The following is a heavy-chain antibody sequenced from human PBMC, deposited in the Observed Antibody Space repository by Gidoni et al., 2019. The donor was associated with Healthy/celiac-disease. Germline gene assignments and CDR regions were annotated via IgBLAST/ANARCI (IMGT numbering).Heavy chain of an antibody. J-gene: IGHJ5*02. D-gene: IGHD4-4*01. CDR1: GGSFSGYY. Sequence: QVQLQQWGAGLLKPSETLSLTCAVYGGSFSGYYWSWIRQPPGEGLEWIGEINHSGSTNYNPSLKSRVTISVDTSKNQFSLKLSSVTAADTAVYYCARGPSDYIFMTQRWFDPWGQGTLVTVSS. V-gene: IGHV4-34*01. CDR2: INHSGST. CDR3: ARGPSDYIFMTQRWFDP.